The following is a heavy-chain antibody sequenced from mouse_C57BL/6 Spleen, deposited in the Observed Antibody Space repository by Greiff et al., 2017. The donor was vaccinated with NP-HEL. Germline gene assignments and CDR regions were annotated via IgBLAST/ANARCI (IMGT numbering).Heavy chain of an antibody. J-gene: IGHJ4*01. Sequence: EVMLVESGGGLVKPGGSLKLSCAASGFTFSSYAMSWVRQTPEKRLEWVATISDGGSYTYYPDNVKGRFTISRDNAKNNLYLQMSHLKSEDTAMYYCARDQGLYYYAMDYWGQGTSVTVSS. V-gene: IGHV5-4*01. CDR2: ISDGGSYT. D-gene: IGHD3-3*01. CDR1: GFTFSSYA. CDR3: ARDQGLYYYAMDY.